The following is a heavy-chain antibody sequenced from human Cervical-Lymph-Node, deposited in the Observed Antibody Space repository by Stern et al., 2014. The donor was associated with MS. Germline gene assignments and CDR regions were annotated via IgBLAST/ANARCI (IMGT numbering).Heavy chain of an antibody. CDR1: GGTFNNYA. Sequence: QVQLVQSGAEERKPGSSVKVSCKASGGTFNNYAYSWVRQAPGQGLEWLGRIIPMFNTTEYGQEFLDRVTIVAAETTTPVYMGLDSLRFDGTAIYFCARYGGSAVWGRGTTVIVSS. CDR3: ARYGGSAV. D-gene: IGHD4/OR15-4a*01. J-gene: IGHJ6*02. CDR2: IIPMFNTT. V-gene: IGHV1-69*01.